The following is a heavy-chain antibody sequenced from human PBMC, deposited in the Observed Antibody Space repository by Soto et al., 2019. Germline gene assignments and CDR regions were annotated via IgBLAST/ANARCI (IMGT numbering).Heavy chain of an antibody. Sequence: QVQLVQSGAEVKKPGSSVKVSCKASGGTFSSYAISWVRQAPGQGLEWMGGIIPIFGTANYAQKFQGRVTITADESTSTAYMELSSLRSEDTAVYYCARGHCSGGSCSEDYYYGMDVWGQGTTVTVSS. V-gene: IGHV1-69*01. CDR2: IIPIFGTA. J-gene: IGHJ6*02. CDR1: GGTFSSYA. D-gene: IGHD2-15*01. CDR3: ARGHCSGGSCSEDYYYGMDV.